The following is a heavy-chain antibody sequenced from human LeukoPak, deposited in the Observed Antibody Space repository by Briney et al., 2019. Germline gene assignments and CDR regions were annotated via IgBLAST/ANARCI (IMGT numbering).Heavy chain of an antibody. J-gene: IGHJ3*02. V-gene: IGHV4-61*08. D-gene: IGHD1-14*01. CDR1: GDSISGVDDY. CDR3: ARGESGNHAGFFDI. Sequence: PSQTLSLTCTVSGDSISGVDDYWSWIRQPPGQGLEWIGFIYYSGSTNYSPSLKSRVTISVDTSKNQFSLKLSSVTAADTAIYYCARGESGNHAGFFDIWGQGTMVTVSS. CDR2: IYYSGST.